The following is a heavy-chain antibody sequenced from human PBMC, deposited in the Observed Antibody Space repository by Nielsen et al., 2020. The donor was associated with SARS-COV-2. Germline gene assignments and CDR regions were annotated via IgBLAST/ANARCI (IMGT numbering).Heavy chain of an antibody. Sequence: SETLSLTCTVSGGSISSYYWSWIRQPTGKGLEWIGYIYYSGSTNYNPSLKSRVTISVDTSKNQFSLKLSSVTAADTAVYYCARDLKSSYDSSGYNDAFDIRGQGTMVTVSS. CDR3: ARDLKSSYDSSGYNDAFDI. J-gene: IGHJ3*02. D-gene: IGHD3-22*01. V-gene: IGHV4-59*01. CDR2: IYYSGST. CDR1: GGSISSYY.